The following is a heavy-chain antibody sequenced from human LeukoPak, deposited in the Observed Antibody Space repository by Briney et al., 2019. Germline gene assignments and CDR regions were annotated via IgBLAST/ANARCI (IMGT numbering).Heavy chain of an antibody. CDR3: AKEYCSSTSCYFGIGGFDAFDI. CDR2: ISWNSCSI. J-gene: IGHJ3*02. V-gene: IGHV3-9*01. CDR1: GFTFDDYA. D-gene: IGHD2-2*01. Sequence: PGRSLRLSCAASGFTFDDYAMHWVRQAPGKGLEWVSGISWNSCSIGYADSVKGRFTISRDNAKNSLYLQMNSLRAEDTALYYCAKEYCSSTSCYFGIGGFDAFDIWGQGTMVTVSS.